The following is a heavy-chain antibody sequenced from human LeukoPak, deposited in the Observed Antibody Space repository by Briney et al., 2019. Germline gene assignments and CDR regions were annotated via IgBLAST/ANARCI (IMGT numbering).Heavy chain of an antibody. V-gene: IGHV3-74*01. CDR2: INNDGSDT. CDR1: GFSFADSW. CDR3: ARVSGLGMNEYYQH. J-gene: IGHJ1*01. Sequence: GGSLRLSCAASGFSFADSWMPWVRQAPGKGLVWVSRINNDGSDTRYADSVRGRFTISRDNAKNTLYLQMNSLRAEDTAVYYCARVSGLGMNEYYQHWGQGTLVTVPS. D-gene: IGHD3-16*01.